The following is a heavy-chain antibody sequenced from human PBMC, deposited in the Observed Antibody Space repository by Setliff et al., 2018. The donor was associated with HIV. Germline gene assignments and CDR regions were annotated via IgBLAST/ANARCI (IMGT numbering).Heavy chain of an antibody. CDR2: IFTGGST. CDR3: ASAPSYYNFWSAYLNMRDGHWSDP. D-gene: IGHD3-3*01. V-gene: IGHV4-61*02. J-gene: IGHJ5*02. CDR1: GGSINSGSYF. Sequence: SETLSLTCTVSGGSINSGSYFWSWIRQPAGKGLEWIGRIFTGGSTNYNPSLKSRVTISLDTSRNQFSLKLISVTAADTAVYYCASAPSYYNFWSAYLNMRDGHWSDPWGQGTLVTVSS.